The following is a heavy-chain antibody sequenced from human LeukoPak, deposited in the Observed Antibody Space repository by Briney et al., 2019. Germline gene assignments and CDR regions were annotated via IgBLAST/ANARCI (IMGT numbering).Heavy chain of an antibody. V-gene: IGHV4-4*07. CDR3: ARESGSYSRIEY. J-gene: IGHJ4*02. CDR2: IYSSGST. D-gene: IGHD1-26*01. Sequence: PSETLSLTCSVSGDSIRSYYGSWIRQPAGKGLEWIGRIYSSGSTNYNPSLKSRGTMSVDTSKNQVSLKLTSVTAADTAVYYCARESGSYSRIEYWGQGTLVTVSS. CDR1: GDSIRSYY.